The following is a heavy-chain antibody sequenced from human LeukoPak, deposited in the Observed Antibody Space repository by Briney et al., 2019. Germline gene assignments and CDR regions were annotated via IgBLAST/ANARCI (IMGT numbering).Heavy chain of an antibody. CDR1: GFTFSNAW. V-gene: IGHV3-15*07. D-gene: IGHD2-15*01. CDR2: IKSKTDGGTT. Sequence: GSLKLSCAASGFTFSNAWMNWVRKAPGKGLEWVGRIKSKTDGGTTDYAAPVKGRFTISRDDSKNTLYLQMNSLKTEDTAVYYCTTDTLDLVVVAATDGYYFDYWGQGTLVTVSS. CDR3: TTDTLDLVVVAATDGYYFDY. J-gene: IGHJ4*02.